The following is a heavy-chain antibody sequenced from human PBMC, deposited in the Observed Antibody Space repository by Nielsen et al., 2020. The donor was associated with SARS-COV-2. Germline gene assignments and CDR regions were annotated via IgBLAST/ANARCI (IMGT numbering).Heavy chain of an antibody. D-gene: IGHD3-10*01. CDR3: AREASSGSYTNWLDP. CDR1: GFTFSSYS. J-gene: IGHJ5*02. Sequence: GESLKISCAASGFTFSSYSMNWVRQAPGKGLEWVSSISSSSSYIYYADSVKGRFTIFRDNAKNTLYLQMNSLRAEDTAVYYCAREASSGSYTNWLDPWGQGTLVTVSS. CDR2: ISSSSSYI. V-gene: IGHV3-21*01.